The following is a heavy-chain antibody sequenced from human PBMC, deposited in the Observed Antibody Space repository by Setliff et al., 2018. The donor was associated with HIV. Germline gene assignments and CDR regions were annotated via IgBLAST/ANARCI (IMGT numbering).Heavy chain of an antibody. D-gene: IGHD5-12*01. CDR1: GGPFSGYY. CDR3: ARLGDSGYDFGGYFDY. Sequence: SETLSLTCAVYGGPFSGYYWGWIRQSPGKGLEWIGEVHHSGRTTNYNPSLKSRVTISVDTSRNQFSLKLTSVTAADTALYFCARLGDSGYDFGGYFDYWGQGKLVTVSS. CDR2: VHHSGRTT. V-gene: IGHV4-34*01. J-gene: IGHJ4*02.